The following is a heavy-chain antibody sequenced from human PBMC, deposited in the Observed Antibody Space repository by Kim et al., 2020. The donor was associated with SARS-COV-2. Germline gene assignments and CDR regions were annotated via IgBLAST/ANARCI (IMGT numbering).Heavy chain of an antibody. J-gene: IGHJ3*02. V-gene: IGHV5-51*01. CDR2: ET. D-gene: IGHD6-19*01. Sequence: ETRYSPSFQGQVTISADKSISPAYLQWISLKASDTAMYYCAREQWLYAFDIWGQGTMVTVSS. CDR3: AREQWLYAFDI.